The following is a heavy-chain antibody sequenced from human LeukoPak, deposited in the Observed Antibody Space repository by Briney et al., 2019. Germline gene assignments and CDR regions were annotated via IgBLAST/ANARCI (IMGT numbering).Heavy chain of an antibody. CDR2: INPNNGGT. J-gene: IGHJ4*02. Sequence: ASVKVSCKAFGYTFTGYYMHWVRQAPGKGLEWMGRINPNNGGTNYAQKFQGRVTMTRDTSISTAYMELSRLRSDDTAVYYCAREYCSSTSCDHYFDYWGQGTLVTVSS. V-gene: IGHV1-2*06. CDR3: AREYCSSTSCDHYFDY. CDR1: GYTFTGYY. D-gene: IGHD2-2*01.